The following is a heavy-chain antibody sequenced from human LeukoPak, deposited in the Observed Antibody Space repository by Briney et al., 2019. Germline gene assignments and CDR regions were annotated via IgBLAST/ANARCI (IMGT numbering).Heavy chain of an antibody. CDR1: GGSVRSDAFY. V-gene: IGHV4-39*01. J-gene: IGHJ4*02. CDR2: VYYTGSI. Sequence: PSETLSLTCTVSGGSVRSDAFYWGWIRQPPGTGLEWLGSVYYTGSIYHNPSLKSRVTMSVDTSKNQFSLNLSSVTAADTALYYCARIPVTVVGSATTYYFDSWGQGTLVTVSS. D-gene: IGHD2-15*01. CDR3: ARIPVTVVGSATTYYFDS.